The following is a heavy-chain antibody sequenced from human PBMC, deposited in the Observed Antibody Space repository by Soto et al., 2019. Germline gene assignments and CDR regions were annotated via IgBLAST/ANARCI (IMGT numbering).Heavy chain of an antibody. V-gene: IGHV1-2*02. J-gene: IGHJ5*02. CDR2: ITPNSGDT. D-gene: IGHD1-1*01. Sequence: ASVKVSCKASGYSFTDHYIHWVRQAPGQGLEWMGWITPNSGDTKYAQKFQGRVTMTRDTSISTAYMELTRLTSDDTAVYYCAGDSTQHWSSVENWFDPWGQGTLVTVS. CDR1: GYSFTDHY. CDR3: AGDSTQHWSSVENWFDP.